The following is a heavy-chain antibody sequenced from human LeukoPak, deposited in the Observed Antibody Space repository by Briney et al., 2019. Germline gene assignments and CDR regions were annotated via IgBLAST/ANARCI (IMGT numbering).Heavy chain of an antibody. J-gene: IGHJ4*02. CDR3: ARSGYYYDSSGPLPFDY. CDR1: GFTFSSYS. D-gene: IGHD3-22*01. V-gene: IGHV3-21*01. CDR2: ISSSSSYI. Sequence: GGSLRLSCAGSGFTFSSYSMNWVRQAPGKGLEWVSSISSSSSYIYYADSVKGRFTISRDNARNSLYLQMNSLRAEDTAVYYCARSGYYYDSSGPLPFDYWGQGTLVTVSS.